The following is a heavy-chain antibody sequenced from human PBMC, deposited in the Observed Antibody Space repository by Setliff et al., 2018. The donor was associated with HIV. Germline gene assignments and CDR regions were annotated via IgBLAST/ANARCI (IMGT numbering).Heavy chain of an antibody. CDR3: ARETMYDSRGYLSHYFDY. V-gene: IGHV3-30-3*01. D-gene: IGHD3-22*01. J-gene: IGHJ4*02. CDR2: ISYDGSNK. CDR1: GFTFSSYA. Sequence: GGSLRLSCAASGFTFSSYAMHWVRQAPGKGLEWVAVISYDGSNKYYADSVKGRFTISRDNSKNTLYLQMNSLRVEDTAVYYCARETMYDSRGYLSHYFDYWGQGTPVTVPQ.